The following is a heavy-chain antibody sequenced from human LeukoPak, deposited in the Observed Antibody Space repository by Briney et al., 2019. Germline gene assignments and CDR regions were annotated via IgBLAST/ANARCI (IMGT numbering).Heavy chain of an antibody. CDR3: ARADRLDGAPYLIGP. V-gene: IGHV1-2*02. D-gene: IGHD2-21*01. CDR1: GYTFTDYY. J-gene: IGHJ5*02. Sequence: ASVKVSCKTSGYTFTDYYMHWVRQAPGQGLEWMGWINPNSGVTSSAQKCQGRVTMTRDTSITTVYMEVRWLTSDDTAIYYCARADRLDGAPYLIGPWGQGTLVTVSS. CDR2: INPNSGVT.